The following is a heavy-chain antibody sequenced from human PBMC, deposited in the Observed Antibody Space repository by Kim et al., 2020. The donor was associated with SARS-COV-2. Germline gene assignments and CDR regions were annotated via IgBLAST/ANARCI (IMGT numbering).Heavy chain of an antibody. CDR1: GGSISSSSYY. CDR3: ARLRHSQYSSRRQWYFDL. J-gene: IGHJ2*01. CDR2: IKYSGST. Sequence: SETPSLTCPVSGGSISSSSYYWGWIRQPPGKGLEWFGRIKYSGSTYYNPSLKSRVTISVDTSKNQFSLELSSVTAADTTLYYGARLRHSQYSSRRQWYFDLWGPSDLVTSSS. D-gene: IGHD6-19*01. V-gene: IGHV4-39*01.